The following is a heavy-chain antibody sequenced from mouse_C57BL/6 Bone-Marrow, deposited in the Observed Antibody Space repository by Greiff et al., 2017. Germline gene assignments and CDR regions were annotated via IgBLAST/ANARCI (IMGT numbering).Heavy chain of an antibody. V-gene: IGHV1-64*01. J-gene: IGHJ2*01. CDR2: IHPNSGST. D-gene: IGHD2-5*01. Sequence: QVQLQQPGAELVKPGASVKLSCKASGYTFTSYWMHWVKQRPGQGLEWIGMIHPNSGSTNYNEKFKSKDTLTVDKSSSTAYMQLSSLTSEDSAVYYCARDSNYCDYWGQGTTLTVSS. CDR3: ARDSNYCDY. CDR1: GYTFTSYW.